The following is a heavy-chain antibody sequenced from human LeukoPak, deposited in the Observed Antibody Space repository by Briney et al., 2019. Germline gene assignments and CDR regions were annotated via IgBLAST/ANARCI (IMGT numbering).Heavy chain of an antibody. CDR1: GFTFSSHA. CDR2: ITDSDRST. J-gene: IGHJ4*02. Sequence: PGGPLRLSCAASGFTFSSHAMSWLRQAPGKGREWCAAITDSDRSTYYAASEKGLLTITKDNSNNTLHLEINDLSADDSAVYYFAKYLEPSNYGGYELDYWGQGTLVTVSS. CDR3: AKYLEPSNYGGYELDY. D-gene: IGHD4-17*01. V-gene: IGHV3-23*01.